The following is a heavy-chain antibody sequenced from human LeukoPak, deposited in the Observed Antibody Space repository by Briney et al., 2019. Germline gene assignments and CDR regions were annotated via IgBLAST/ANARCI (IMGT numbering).Heavy chain of an antibody. V-gene: IGHV4-34*01. Sequence: PSETLSLTCGVSGGTFSGYYWCWFRQPRAKGLEWIGEIYHSGRTNCNPTLKRRVTISVDASKRECSLRLNSVIAADAAVYYCERRNNFHFDYWGQETLVTVSS. D-gene: IGHD5-24*01. CDR3: ERRNNFHFDY. J-gene: IGHJ4*02. CDR1: GGTFSGYY. CDR2: IYHSGRT.